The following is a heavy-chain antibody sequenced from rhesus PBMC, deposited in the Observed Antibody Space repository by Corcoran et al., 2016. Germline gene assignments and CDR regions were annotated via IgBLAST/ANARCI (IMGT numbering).Heavy chain of an antibody. D-gene: IGHD3-3*01. CDR1: GFTFSNSW. CDR3: TRGLRLDV. Sequence: VQLQESGPGLVKPSETMSLTCAASGFTFSNSWMSWVRQAPGKGRDWVGRIKNKADGGTAADAESVKGRCTISRDDSKNTLYLQMNSRKTEYTAWDYCTRGLRLDVWGPGVLVTVSS. V-gene: IGHV3-16*02. CDR2: IKNKADGGTA. J-gene: IGHJ5-1*01.